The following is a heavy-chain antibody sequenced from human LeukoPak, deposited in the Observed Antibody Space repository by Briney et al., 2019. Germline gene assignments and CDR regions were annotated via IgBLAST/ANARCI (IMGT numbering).Heavy chain of an antibody. J-gene: IGHJ4*02. CDR3: ARSRGRGYSGYDYLLLPGYSYGYYFDY. D-gene: IGHD5-12*01. CDR2: INPNSGGT. Sequence: ASVTVSCKASGYTFTDYYMHWVRQAGGQGREWMGWINPNSGGTNYAQKFQGWVTMTRDTSISTAYMELSRLRSDDTAVYYCARSRGRGYSGYDYLLLPGYSYGYYFDYWGQGTLVTVSS. V-gene: IGHV1-2*04. CDR1: GYTFTDYY.